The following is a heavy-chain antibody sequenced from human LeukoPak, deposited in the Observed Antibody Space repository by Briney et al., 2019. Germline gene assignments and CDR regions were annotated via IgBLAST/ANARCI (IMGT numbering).Heavy chain of an antibody. CDR2: MNPNSGNT. Sequence: ASVKVSCKASGYTFTSYDINWVRQATGQGLEWMGWMNPNSGNTGYAQKFQGRVTITRNTSISTAYMELSSLRSEDTAVYYCARGVINRSSSSPPNWFDPWGQGTLVTVSS. J-gene: IGHJ5*02. CDR3: ARGVINRSSSSPPNWFDP. D-gene: IGHD6-6*01. V-gene: IGHV1-8*03. CDR1: GYTFTSYD.